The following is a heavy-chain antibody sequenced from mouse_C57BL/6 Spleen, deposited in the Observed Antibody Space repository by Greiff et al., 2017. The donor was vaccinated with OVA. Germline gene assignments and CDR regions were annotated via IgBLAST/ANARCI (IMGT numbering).Heavy chain of an antibody. CDR1: GFNIKDDY. Sequence: VQLQQPGAELVRPGASVKLSCTASGFNIKDDYMHWVKQRPEQGLEWIGWIDPENGDTEYASKFQGKATITADTSSNTAYLQLSSLTSEDTAVYYCTAIYYDYLYAMDYWGQGTSVTVSS. J-gene: IGHJ4*01. V-gene: IGHV14-4*01. CDR3: TAIYYDYLYAMDY. D-gene: IGHD2-4*01. CDR2: IDPENGDT.